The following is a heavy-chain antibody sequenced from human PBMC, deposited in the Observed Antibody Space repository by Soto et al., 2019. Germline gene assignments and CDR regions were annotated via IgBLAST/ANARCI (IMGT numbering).Heavy chain of an antibody. Sequence: LRLSCAASGFTFSNYGMHWVRQAPGKGLEWVALIWYDGSNKYYADSVKGRFTISRDNSKNTLYLQMNSLRVEDTAVYYCARDSYPQLLSRYNWFDPWGQGTLVTVSS. CDR2: IWYDGSNK. V-gene: IGHV3-33*01. CDR1: GFTFSNYG. D-gene: IGHD2-2*01. J-gene: IGHJ5*02. CDR3: ARDSYPQLLSRYNWFDP.